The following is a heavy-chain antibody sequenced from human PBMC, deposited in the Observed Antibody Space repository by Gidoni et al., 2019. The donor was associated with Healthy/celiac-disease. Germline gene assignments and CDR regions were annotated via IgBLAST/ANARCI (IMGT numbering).Heavy chain of an antibody. Sequence: EVQLLESGGGFVQPGGSLRLSCAASGFRFSEYAMSWVSQAPGKGLEWVAVISVRDDTIYYADSVQGRFTTSRDNSKNTLFLQMNRLRAEDTAVYYCARVYGSGSLNWFDPWGQGTLVTVSP. CDR2: ISVRDDTI. V-gene: IGHV3-23*01. CDR3: ARVYGSGSLNWFDP. CDR1: GFRFSEYA. J-gene: IGHJ5*02. D-gene: IGHD3-10*01.